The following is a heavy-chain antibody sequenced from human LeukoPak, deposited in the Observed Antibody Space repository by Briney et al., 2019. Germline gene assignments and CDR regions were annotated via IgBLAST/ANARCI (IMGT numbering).Heavy chain of an antibody. V-gene: IGHV4-39*01. CDR2: IYYSGST. CDR1: GGSISSSSYY. Sequence: SETLSLTCTVSGGSISSSSYYWGWIRQPPGKGLEWIGSIYYSGSTYCNPSLKSRVTISVDTSKNQFSLKLSSVTAADTAVYYCARHQYRDLTDAFDIWGQGTMVTVSS. J-gene: IGHJ3*02. D-gene: IGHD1-14*01. CDR3: ARHQYRDLTDAFDI.